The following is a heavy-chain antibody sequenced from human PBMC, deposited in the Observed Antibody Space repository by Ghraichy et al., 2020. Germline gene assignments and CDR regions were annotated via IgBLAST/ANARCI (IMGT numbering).Heavy chain of an antibody. CDR2: IYYSGTT. CDR1: GDSISGSY. D-gene: IGHD1-1*01. V-gene: IGHV4-59*01. J-gene: IGHJ5*02. CDR3: ARLIASTGSSDWFDP. Sequence: SETLSLTCTVSGDSISGSYWRWIRQPPGKGLEWIGYIYYSGTTIYNPSLKSRVTISVDTSKNQFSLKLTSVTAADTAVYYCARLIASTGSSDWFDPWGQGTLRTVSS.